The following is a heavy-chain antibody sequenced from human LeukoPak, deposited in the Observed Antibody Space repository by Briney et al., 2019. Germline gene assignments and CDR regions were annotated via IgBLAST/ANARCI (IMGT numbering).Heavy chain of an antibody. V-gene: IGHV3-48*03. CDR3: ARDHVDTAMVCFDY. D-gene: IGHD5-18*01. Sequence: QPGGSLRLSCAASGFTFSSYEMNWVRQAPGKGLEWVSYISSSGSTIYYADSVKGRFTISRDNAKNSLYLQMNSLRAEDTAVYYRARDHVDTAMVCFDYWGQGTLVTVSS. J-gene: IGHJ4*02. CDR1: GFTFSSYE. CDR2: ISSSGSTI.